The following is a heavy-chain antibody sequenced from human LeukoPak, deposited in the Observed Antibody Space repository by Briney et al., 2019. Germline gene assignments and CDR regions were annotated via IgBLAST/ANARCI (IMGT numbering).Heavy chain of an antibody. V-gene: IGHV3-48*03. Sequence: GGSLRLSCAASGFTFSSYEINWVRQAPGKGLEWISYISSSGSSIKYADSVKGRFTVSRDNAKDSLYLQMNSLRAEDTGVYYCAELGITMIGGVWGKGTTVTISS. CDR2: ISSSGSSI. J-gene: IGHJ6*04. D-gene: IGHD3-10*02. CDR3: AELGITMIGGV. CDR1: GFTFSSYE.